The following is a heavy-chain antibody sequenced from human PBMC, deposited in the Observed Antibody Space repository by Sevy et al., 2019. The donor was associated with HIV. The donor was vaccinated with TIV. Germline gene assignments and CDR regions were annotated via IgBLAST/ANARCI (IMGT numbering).Heavy chain of an antibody. CDR1: GFTFSSYW. V-gene: IGHV3-7*01. CDR3: ARAKYYYDSSGSSGNHDAVDI. Sequence: GGSLRLSCAASGFTFSSYWMSWVRQAPGKGLEWVANIKQDGSEKYYVDSVKGGLTISRDNAKNSLYLQMNSLRAEDTAVYYCARAKYYYDSSGSSGNHDAVDIGGQVTMVTVSS. J-gene: IGHJ3*02. D-gene: IGHD3-22*01. CDR2: IKQDGSEK.